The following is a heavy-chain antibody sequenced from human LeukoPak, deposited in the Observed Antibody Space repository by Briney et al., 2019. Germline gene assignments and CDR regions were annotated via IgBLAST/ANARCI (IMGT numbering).Heavy chain of an antibody. CDR3: ARAFGYSSSWYYYYYYGMDV. CDR1: GFTFSSYW. J-gene: IGHJ6*02. V-gene: IGHV3-7*01. D-gene: IGHD6-13*01. CDR2: IKQDGSEK. Sequence: GGSLRLSCAASGFTFSSYWMSWVRQAPGKGLEWVANIKQDGSEKYYVDSVKGRFTISRDNAKNSLYLQMNSLRAEDTAVYYCARAFGYSSSWYYYYYYGMDVWGQGTTVTVSS.